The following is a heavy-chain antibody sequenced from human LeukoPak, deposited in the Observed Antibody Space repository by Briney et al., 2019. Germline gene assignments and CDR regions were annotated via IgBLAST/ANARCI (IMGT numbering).Heavy chain of an antibody. Sequence: SETLSLTCTVSGGSISSYYWSWIRQPPGKGLEWIGYIYYSGSTNYNPSLKSRVTISVDTSKNQFSLKLSSVTATDTAVYYCARELAAAESYYFDYWGQGTLVTVSS. D-gene: IGHD6-13*01. CDR1: GGSISSYY. J-gene: IGHJ4*02. CDR3: ARELAAAESYYFDY. V-gene: IGHV4-59*01. CDR2: IYYSGST.